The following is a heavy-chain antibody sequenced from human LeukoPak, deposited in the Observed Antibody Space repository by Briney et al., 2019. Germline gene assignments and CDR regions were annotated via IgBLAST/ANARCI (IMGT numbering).Heavy chain of an antibody. D-gene: IGHD3-3*01. Sequence: GGSLRLSWAASGFTFTTYWMSWVRQAPGKGLEWVANIKQDGSEKYYVDSVKGRFTISRDNAKKSLYLQMNSLRAEDTAVYYCASSGIFDDFWSGYYGFDYWGQGTLVTVSS. CDR1: GFTFTTYW. CDR3: ASSGIFDDFWSGYYGFDY. CDR2: IKQDGSEK. V-gene: IGHV3-7*01. J-gene: IGHJ4*02.